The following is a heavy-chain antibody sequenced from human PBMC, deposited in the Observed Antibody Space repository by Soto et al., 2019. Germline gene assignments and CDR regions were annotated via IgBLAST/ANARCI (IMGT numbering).Heavy chain of an antibody. J-gene: IGHJ6*02. D-gene: IGHD3-3*01. CDR3: ARDLGASRITIFGVVITTYYYGMDV. V-gene: IGHV3-30-3*01. CDR1: GFTLSSYA. CDR2: ISYDGSNK. Sequence: GGSLRLSCAASGFTLSSYAMHWVRQAPGKGLEWVAVISYDGSNKYYADSVKGRFTISRDNSKNTLYLQMNSLRAEETAVYSCARDLGASRITIFGVVITTYYYGMDVWGQGTTVTVSS.